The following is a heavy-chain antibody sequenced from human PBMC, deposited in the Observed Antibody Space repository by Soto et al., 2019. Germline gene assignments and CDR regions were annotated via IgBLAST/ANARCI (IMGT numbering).Heavy chain of an antibody. CDR1: GGCFSGYY. Sequence: SETLSLTCAVYGGCFSGYYWSWIRQPPGKGLEWIGEINHSGSTNYNPSLKSRVTISVDTSKNQFSLKLSSVTGADTAVYYCARGYYYDSSGYGYYYGMDVWGQGTTVTVSS. CDR3: ARGYYYDSSGYGYYYGMDV. CDR2: INHSGST. J-gene: IGHJ6*02. V-gene: IGHV4-34*01. D-gene: IGHD3-22*01.